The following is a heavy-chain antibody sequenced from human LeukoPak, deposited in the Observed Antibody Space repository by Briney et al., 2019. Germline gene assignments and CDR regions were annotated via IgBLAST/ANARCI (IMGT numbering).Heavy chain of an antibody. CDR2: IYTSGST. V-gene: IGHV4-4*07. D-gene: IGHD2-2*01. CDR3: ARGKYCTSTSCSYYFDY. J-gene: IGHJ4*02. Sequence: SETLSLTCTVSVGSISGYYWSRIRQPAGKGLEWIGRIYTSGSTSYNPSLKSRVTMLIDTSKNELSLTLTSVTVADTAVYYCARGKYCTSTSCSYYFDYWGKGTLVTVSS. CDR1: VGSISGYY.